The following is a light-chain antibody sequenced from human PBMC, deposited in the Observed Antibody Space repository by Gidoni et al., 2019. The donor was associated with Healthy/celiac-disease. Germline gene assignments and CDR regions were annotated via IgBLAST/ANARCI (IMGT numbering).Light chain of an antibody. V-gene: IGKV3-20*01. CDR3: QQYGSSPGT. J-gene: IGKJ2*01. Sequence: VSSSYLAWYQQKPGQAPMLLIYGASSRATGDPDRFSGSGSGTDFTLTISRLEPEDFAVYYCQQYGSSPGTFGQGTKLEIK. CDR1: VSSSY. CDR2: GAS.